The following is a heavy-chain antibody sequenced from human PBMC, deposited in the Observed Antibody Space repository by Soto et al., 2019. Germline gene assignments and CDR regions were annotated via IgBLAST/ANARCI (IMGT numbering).Heavy chain of an antibody. V-gene: IGHV1-3*01. CDR3: ARAVGDYVWGSYRYYFDN. CDR2: INAGNGNT. Sequence: GVSVKVSCKASGYTFTGYAMHWVRQAPGQRLEWMGWINAGNGNTKYSQKFQGRVTMTTDTSTSTAYMELRSLRSDDTAVYCCARAVGDYVWGSYRYYFDNWGQGTQVTVSS. J-gene: IGHJ4*02. D-gene: IGHD3-16*02. CDR1: GYTFTGYA.